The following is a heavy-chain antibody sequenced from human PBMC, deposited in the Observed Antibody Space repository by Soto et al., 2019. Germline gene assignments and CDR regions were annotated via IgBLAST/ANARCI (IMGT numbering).Heavy chain of an antibody. V-gene: IGHV1-18*01. CDR3: ARTYSKYSISSERDH. J-gene: IGHJ4*02. D-gene: IGHD6-6*01. Sequence: ASVKVSCKASGYTFTNYGISWVRQAPGQGLEWMGWISAYNGNTDYAQDLQGRVTMTTDTSTSTAYMELRSLRSDDTAVYYCARTYSKYSISSERDHWAQSTLVTVLL. CDR2: ISAYNGNT. CDR1: GYTFTNYG.